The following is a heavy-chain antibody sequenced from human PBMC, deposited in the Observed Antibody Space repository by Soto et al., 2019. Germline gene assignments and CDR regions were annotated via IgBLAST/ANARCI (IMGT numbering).Heavy chain of an antibody. J-gene: IGHJ6*02. CDR3: AAWYYDFWSGPLPGMDV. CDR2: IVVGSGNT. D-gene: IGHD3-3*01. CDR1: GFTFTSSA. Sequence: SVKVSCKASGFTFTSSAVQWVRQARGQRLEWIGWIVVGSGNTNYAQKFQERVTITRDMSTSTAYMELSSLRSEDTAVYYCAAWYYDFWSGPLPGMDVWGQGTTVTVSS. V-gene: IGHV1-58*01.